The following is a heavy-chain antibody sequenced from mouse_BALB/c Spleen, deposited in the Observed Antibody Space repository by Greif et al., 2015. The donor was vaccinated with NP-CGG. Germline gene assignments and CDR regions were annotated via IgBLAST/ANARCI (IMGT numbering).Heavy chain of an antibody. J-gene: IGHJ2*01. CDR2: IDPANGNT. Sequence: EVQLQQSGAELVKPGASVKLSCTASGFNIKDTYMHWVKQRPEQGLEWIGRIDPANGNTKYDPKFQGKATITADTSSNTAYLQLSSLTSEDTAVYYCASPFITTVIDYFDYWGQGTTLTVSS. D-gene: IGHD1-1*01. CDR1: GFNIKDTY. CDR3: ASPFITTVIDYFDY. V-gene: IGHV14-3*02.